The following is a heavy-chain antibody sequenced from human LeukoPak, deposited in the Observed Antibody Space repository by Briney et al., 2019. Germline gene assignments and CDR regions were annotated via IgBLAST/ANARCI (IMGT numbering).Heavy chain of an antibody. Sequence: VASVKVSCKASGYTFTGNYMHWVRQAPGQGLEWMGWINPNSGGTNYAQKFQGRVTMTRDTSISTAYMELSRLRSDDTAVYYCARVRDGYTLLMNYWGQGTLVTVSS. V-gene: IGHV1-2*02. CDR2: INPNSGGT. CDR3: ARVRDGYTLLMNY. CDR1: GYTFTGNY. J-gene: IGHJ4*02. D-gene: IGHD5-24*01.